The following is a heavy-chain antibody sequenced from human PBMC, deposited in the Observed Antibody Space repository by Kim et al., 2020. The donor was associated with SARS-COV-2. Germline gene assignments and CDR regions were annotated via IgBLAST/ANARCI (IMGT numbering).Heavy chain of an antibody. CDR2: VYFTGRT. CDR1: GVPINSGGFY. Sequence: SETLSLTCTVSGVPINSGGFYWSWIRQHPGKGLEGIGNVYFTGRTQYSTSLRSRLTISVDTSKSQFSLKRRSAPAAHTAGYYCVASHRYQLPADDDYWGQGPLATVSS. D-gene: IGHD2-2*01. J-gene: IGHJ4*02. V-gene: IGHV4-31*03. CDR3: VASHRYQLPADDDY.